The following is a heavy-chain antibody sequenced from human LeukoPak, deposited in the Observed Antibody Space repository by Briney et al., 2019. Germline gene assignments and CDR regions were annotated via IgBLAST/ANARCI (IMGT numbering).Heavy chain of an antibody. D-gene: IGHD3-10*01. Sequence: GGSLRLSCAASGLTFSGYWMHWVRQAPGKGLVWVARINRDGSSTRYADSVRGRFTISRDNAKNTLYLQMHTLRAEDTAVYYCARTYNNWYFDLWGRGTLVTVSS. CDR3: ARTYNNWYFDL. J-gene: IGHJ2*01. CDR1: GLTFSGYW. V-gene: IGHV3-74*01. CDR2: INRDGSST.